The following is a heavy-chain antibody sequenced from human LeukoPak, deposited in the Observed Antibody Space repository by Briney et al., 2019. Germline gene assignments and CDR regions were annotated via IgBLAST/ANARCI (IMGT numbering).Heavy chain of an antibody. Sequence: VASVKVSCKASGYTFTGYYMHWVRQAPGQGLEWMGWINPNSGGTNYAQKFQGRVTMTRDTSISTAYMELSRLRSDDTAVYYCATAGRYAGNSRYYYYGMDVWGQGTTVTVSS. CDR2: INPNSGGT. D-gene: IGHD4-23*01. J-gene: IGHJ6*02. CDR3: ATAGRYAGNSRYYYYGMDV. V-gene: IGHV1-2*02. CDR1: GYTFTGYY.